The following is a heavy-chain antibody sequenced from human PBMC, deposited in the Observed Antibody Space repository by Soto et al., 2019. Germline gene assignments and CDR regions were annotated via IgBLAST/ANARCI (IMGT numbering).Heavy chain of an antibody. V-gene: IGHV4-59*01. CDR3: ARGILYGDTAMVRGYYYSYMDV. CDR1: GGSISSYY. CDR2: IYYSRST. D-gene: IGHD5-18*01. J-gene: IGHJ6*03. Sequence: SETLSLTCTVSGGSISSYYCSWIRQPPGKGLERIGYIYYSRSTNYNPSLKSRVTISVDTSKNQFSLKLSSVTAADTAVYYFARGILYGDTAMVRGYYYSYMDVLGQGTTVTVSS.